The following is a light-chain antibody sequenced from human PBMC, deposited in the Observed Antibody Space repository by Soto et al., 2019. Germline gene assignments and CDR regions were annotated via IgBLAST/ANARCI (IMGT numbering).Light chain of an antibody. CDR1: SSDVGGYNY. CDR2: EVD. Sequence: QSVLTQPASVSGSPGQSITISCTGTSSDVGGYNYVSWYQQHPGKGPKLIIHEVDNRPSGVSLRFSGSKSGDTASLTISGLHPEDEADYYCSSYSSSSTLYVFGTGTKVTVL. V-gene: IGLV2-14*01. J-gene: IGLJ1*01. CDR3: SSYSSSSTLYV.